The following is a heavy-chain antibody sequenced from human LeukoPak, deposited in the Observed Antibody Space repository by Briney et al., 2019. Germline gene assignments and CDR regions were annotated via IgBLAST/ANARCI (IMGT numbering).Heavy chain of an antibody. CDR3: ARDGGYSYGLTGYFDF. CDR2: ISYDGIRK. Sequence: GGSLRLSCAASGFTFSSYAMHWVRQAPGKGLEWVAVISYDGIRKYYADSVKGRFTISRDNSMNTLYLQMNSLRAEDTAVYYCARDGGYSYGLTGYFDFWGQGTLVTVSS. J-gene: IGHJ4*02. CDR1: GFTFSSYA. V-gene: IGHV3-30*04. D-gene: IGHD5-18*01.